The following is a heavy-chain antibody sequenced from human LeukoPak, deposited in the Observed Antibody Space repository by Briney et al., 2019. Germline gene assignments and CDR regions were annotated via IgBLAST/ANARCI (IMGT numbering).Heavy chain of an antibody. CDR3: ARHLVATMYYYYGMDV. CDR2: ISAYNGNT. Sequence: GASVKVSCKASGYTFTSYGISWVRQAPGQGLEWMGWISAYNGNTNYAQKLQGRVTMTTDTSTSTAYMELRSLRSDDTAVYYCARHLVATMYYYYGMDVWGQGTTVTVSS. CDR1: GYTFTSYG. J-gene: IGHJ6*02. V-gene: IGHV1-18*01. D-gene: IGHD5-12*01.